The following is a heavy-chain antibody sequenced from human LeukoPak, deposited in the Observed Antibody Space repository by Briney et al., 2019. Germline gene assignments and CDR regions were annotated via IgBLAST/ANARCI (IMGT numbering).Heavy chain of an antibody. CDR1: GFTFSSYA. J-gene: IGHJ4*02. D-gene: IGHD5-24*01. CDR3: AKSGSYQMATMSY. CDR2: ISGSGGST. V-gene: IGHV3-23*01. Sequence: GGSLRLSCAASGFTFSSYAMSWVRQAPGKGLEWVSAISGSGGSTYYADSVEGRFTISRDNSKNTLYLQMNSLRAEDTAVYYCAKSGSYQMATMSYWGQGTLVTVSS.